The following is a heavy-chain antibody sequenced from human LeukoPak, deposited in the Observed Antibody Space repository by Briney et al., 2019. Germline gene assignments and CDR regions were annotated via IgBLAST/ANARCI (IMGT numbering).Heavy chain of an antibody. V-gene: IGHV3-23*01. CDR3: AKGSGPSRPYYFDY. CDR1: GFTFGSYV. D-gene: IGHD6-19*01. J-gene: IGHJ4*02. Sequence: PGGSLRLSCATSGFTFGSYVMSWVRQAPGKGLEWVSAISGRSDGTCYSDSMKGRFTISRDNSKNTLYLQMNSLRAEDTAVYYCAKGSGPSRPYYFDYWGQGTLVTVSS. CDR2: ISGRSDGT.